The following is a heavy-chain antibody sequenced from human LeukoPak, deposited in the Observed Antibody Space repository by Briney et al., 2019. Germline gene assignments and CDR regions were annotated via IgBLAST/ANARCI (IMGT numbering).Heavy chain of an antibody. CDR2: ISGSGGST. CDR3: AKVRAVQLWLRGAYDAFDI. Sequence: GGSLRLSCAASGFTFSSYGMSWVRQAPGKGLEWVSAISGSGGSTYYADSVKGRFTISRDNSKNTLYLQMNSLRAEDTAVYYCAKVRAVQLWLRGAYDAFDIWGQGTMVTVSS. D-gene: IGHD5-18*01. J-gene: IGHJ3*02. CDR1: GFTFSSYG. V-gene: IGHV3-23*01.